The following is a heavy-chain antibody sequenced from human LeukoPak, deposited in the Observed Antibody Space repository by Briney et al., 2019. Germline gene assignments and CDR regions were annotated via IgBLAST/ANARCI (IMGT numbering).Heavy chain of an antibody. CDR1: GGSINSYY. J-gene: IGHJ4*02. D-gene: IGHD5-18*01. CDR2: IYYSGST. V-gene: IGHV4-59*01. Sequence: SETLSLTCTVSGGSINSYYWSWIRQPPGKGLEWVGYIYYSGSTNYKPSLKRRVTISVDTSKNQFSLKVSSVTAADTAFYYCARGGYRDGDVEWGQGTLVTVSS. CDR3: ARGGYRDGDVE.